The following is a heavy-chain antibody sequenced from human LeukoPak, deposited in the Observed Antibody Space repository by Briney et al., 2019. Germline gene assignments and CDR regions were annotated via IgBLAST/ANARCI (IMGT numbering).Heavy chain of an antibody. CDR1: GYTFTSYG. V-gene: IGHV1-18*01. J-gene: IGHJ4*02. CDR2: ISTYSGNT. D-gene: IGHD4-23*01. CDR3: ARHSGGTFFDY. Sequence: GASVKVSCKASGYTFTSYGISWVRQAPGQGLEWMGWISTYSGNTNYAQKLQGRVNMTTDSSTSTAYMELKSLRSDDTAVYYCARHSGGTFFDYWGQGTLVTVSS.